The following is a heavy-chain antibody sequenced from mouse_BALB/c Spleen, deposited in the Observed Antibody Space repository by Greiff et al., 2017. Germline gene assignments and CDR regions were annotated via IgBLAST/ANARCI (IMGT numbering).Heavy chain of an antibody. Sequence: EVMLVESGGDLVKPGGSLKLSCAASGFTFSSYGMSWVRQTPDKRLEWVATISSGGSYTYYPDSVKGRFTISRDNAKNTLYLQMSSLKSEDTAMYYCARHLNYAAMDYWGQGTSVTVSS. CDR1: GFTFSSYG. D-gene: IGHD1-1*01. CDR3: ARHLNYAAMDY. V-gene: IGHV5-6*01. J-gene: IGHJ4*01. CDR2: ISSGGSYT.